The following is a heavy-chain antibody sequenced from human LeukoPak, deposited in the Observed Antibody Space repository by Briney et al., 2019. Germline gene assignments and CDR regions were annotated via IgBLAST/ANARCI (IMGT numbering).Heavy chain of an antibody. CDR2: INQDASVS. J-gene: IGHJ4*02. V-gene: IGHV3-7*01. D-gene: IGHD3-16*01. Sequence: GGSLRLSCAASGFTFSSYSMNWVRQAPGQGLEWVANINQDASVSHYIDSVKGRFTISRDNAKNSLFLQMNRLRAEDTALYYCARKVGDYWGQGTLVTVSS. CDR3: ARKVGDY. CDR1: GFTFSSYS.